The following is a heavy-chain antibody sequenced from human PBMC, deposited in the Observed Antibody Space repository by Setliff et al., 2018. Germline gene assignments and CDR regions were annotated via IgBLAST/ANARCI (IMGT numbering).Heavy chain of an antibody. CDR2: IFHTGAA. Sequence: PSETLSLTCTVSGYSISSGHYWGWIRQSPGKGLDWIGSIFHTGAAYYNPSLESRFTISVDTSKNQFSLKLSSVTAADTAVYYCASADFLPRGFGYYYGSVKMDVWGKGTTVTVSS. CDR3: ASADFLPRGFGYYYGSVKMDV. V-gene: IGHV4-38-2*02. CDR1: GYSISSGHY. J-gene: IGHJ6*04. D-gene: IGHD3-10*01.